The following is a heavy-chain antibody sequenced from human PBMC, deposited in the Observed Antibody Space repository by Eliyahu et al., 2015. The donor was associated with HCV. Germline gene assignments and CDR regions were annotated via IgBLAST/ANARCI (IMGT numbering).Heavy chain of an antibody. D-gene: IGHD5-18*01. J-gene: IGHJ5*02. CDR1: GGSXXSXSXY. V-gene: IGHV4-39*01. CDR3: AWIQLWLGGLRFDP. CDR2: IYYSGST. Sequence: QLQLQESGPGLVKPSETLSLTCTVSGGSXXSXSXYWGWIRQPPGXGLEWIGSIYYSGSTYYNPSLKSRVTISVDTSKNQFSLKLSSVTAADTAVYYCAWIQLWLGGLRFDPWGQGTLVTVSS.